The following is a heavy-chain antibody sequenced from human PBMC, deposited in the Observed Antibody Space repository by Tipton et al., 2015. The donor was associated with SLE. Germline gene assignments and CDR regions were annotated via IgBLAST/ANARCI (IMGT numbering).Heavy chain of an antibody. CDR2: ISPNGGGT. Sequence: QSGAEVKKPGASVKVSCQASGYTFTVFDIVWVRQAPGQGLEWMGWISPNGGGTNYAQKFQGRVTMTRDTSSSTAYMELSRLRSDDTAVYYCARDSSGYYHFDYWGQGTLVTVSS. CDR3: ARDSSGYYHFDY. V-gene: IGHV1-2*02. CDR1: GYTFTVFD. D-gene: IGHD3-22*01. J-gene: IGHJ4*02.